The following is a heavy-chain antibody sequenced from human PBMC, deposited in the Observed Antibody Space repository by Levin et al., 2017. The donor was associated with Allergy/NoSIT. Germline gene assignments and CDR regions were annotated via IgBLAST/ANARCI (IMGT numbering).Heavy chain of an antibody. CDR2: IWYDGSNK. J-gene: IGHJ6*03. CDR3: ERGAADGTNDYYYYVDG. V-gene: IGHV3-33*01. D-gene: IGHD6-13*01. CDR1: GFTFSSFG. Sequence: LSLTCAASGFTFSSFGIHWVRQAPGKGLEWVALIWYDGSNKYYADSVMGRFTISRHNPNNTLYLLVNSPRAADTAVDYCERGAADGTNDYYYYVDGWGKGTTVTVSS.